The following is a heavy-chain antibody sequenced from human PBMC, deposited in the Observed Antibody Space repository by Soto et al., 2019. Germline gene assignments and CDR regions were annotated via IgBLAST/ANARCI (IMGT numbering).Heavy chain of an antibody. J-gene: IGHJ4*02. CDR3: ARDTVAYCGGDCYSAGDY. Sequence: QVQLVESGGGVVQPGRSLRLSCAASGFTFSSYGMHWVRQAPGKGLEWVAVIWYDGSNKYYADSVKGRFTISRDNSKNTLYLQMNSLRAEDTAVYYCARDTVAYCGGDCYSAGDYWGQGTLVTVSS. CDR2: IWYDGSNK. CDR1: GFTFSSYG. D-gene: IGHD2-21*02. V-gene: IGHV3-33*01.